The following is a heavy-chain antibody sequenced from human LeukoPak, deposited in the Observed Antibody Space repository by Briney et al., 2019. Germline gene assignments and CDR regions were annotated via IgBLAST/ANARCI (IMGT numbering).Heavy chain of an antibody. J-gene: IGHJ4*02. CDR1: GFTFSSYA. CDR3: ARARIVGATTGDY. D-gene: IGHD1-26*01. V-gene: IGHV3-30*04. Sequence: GALSLSCAASGFTFSSYAMHWVRQAPGKGLEWVAVISYDGSNKYYADSVKGRFTISRDNSKNTLYPQMNSLRAEDTAVYYCARARIVGATTGDYWGQGTLVTVSS. CDR2: ISYDGSNK.